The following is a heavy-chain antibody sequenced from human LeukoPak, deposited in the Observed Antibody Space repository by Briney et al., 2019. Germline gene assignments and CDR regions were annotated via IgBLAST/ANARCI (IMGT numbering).Heavy chain of an antibody. CDR2: IRYDGTDK. D-gene: IGHD2-21*01. J-gene: IGHJ4*02. V-gene: IGHV3-30*02. CDR3: APRVVVITAPFDY. CDR1: GFTFSSFG. Sequence: GGSLRLSCAASGFTFSSFGMHWIRQAPGKGLEWVAFIRYDGTDKYYADSVKGRFTISRDNSKNTLYLQMNSLRPEDTAVYYCAPRVVVITAPFDYWGQGTLVTVSS.